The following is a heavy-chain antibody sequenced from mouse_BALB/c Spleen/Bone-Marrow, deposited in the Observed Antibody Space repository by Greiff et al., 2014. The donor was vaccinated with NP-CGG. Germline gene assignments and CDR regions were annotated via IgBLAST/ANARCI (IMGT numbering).Heavy chain of an antibody. J-gene: IGHJ4*01. CDR1: GYTFTNYW. CDR2: INPTNGRS. Sequence: VQLQQSGAELVKPGASVKLSCEASGYTFTNYWMHWVNQRPGQGLEWIGEINPTNGRSNYNEKFKSKATLTVDKSSSTAYTQLSSLTSEDSAVYYCARRGDYYGAMDYWGQGTSVTVSS. V-gene: IGHV1S81*02. D-gene: IGHD1-1*01. CDR3: ARRGDYYGAMDY.